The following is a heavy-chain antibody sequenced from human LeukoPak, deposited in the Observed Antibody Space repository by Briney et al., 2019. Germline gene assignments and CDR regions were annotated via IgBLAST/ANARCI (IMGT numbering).Heavy chain of an antibody. CDR3: ARANTGYCSSTSCSALDY. CDR2: IYSGGST. CDR1: GFTVSSNY. D-gene: IGHD2-2*01. J-gene: IGHJ4*02. Sequence: GGSLRLSCAASGFTVSSNYMSWVRQAPGKGLEWVSVIYSGGSTYYADSVKGRFTISRDNSKNTLYLQMNSLRAEDTAVYYCARANTGYCSSTSCSALDYWGQGTLVTVSS. V-gene: IGHV3-66*01.